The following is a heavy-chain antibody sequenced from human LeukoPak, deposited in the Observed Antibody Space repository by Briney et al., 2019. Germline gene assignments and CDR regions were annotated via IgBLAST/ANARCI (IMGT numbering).Heavy chain of an antibody. CDR2: INHSGNT. Sequence: SETLSLTCAVYGGSFSGYYWNWIRQPPGTGLEWIGEINHSGNTNYNPSLKSRVTISVDTSKNQFSLKLSSVTAADTAVYYCAREFVVVPAADSQDNWFDPWGQGTLVTVSS. CDR1: GGSFSGYY. CDR3: AREFVVVPAADSQDNWFDP. V-gene: IGHV4-34*01. J-gene: IGHJ5*02. D-gene: IGHD2-2*01.